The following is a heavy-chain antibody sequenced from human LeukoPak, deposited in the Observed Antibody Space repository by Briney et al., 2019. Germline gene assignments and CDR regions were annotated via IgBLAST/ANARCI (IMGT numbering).Heavy chain of an antibody. CDR2: INPNSGGT. J-gene: IGHJ3*02. D-gene: IGHD5-12*01. CDR3: ASLVDIVATMVDDAFDI. Sequence: ASVKVSCKASGYTFTGYYIHWVRQAPGQGLEWMGWINPNSGGTNYAQKFQGRVTMTRDTSISTAYMELSRLRSDDTAVYYCASLVDIVATMVDDAFDIWGQGTMVTVSS. V-gene: IGHV1-2*02. CDR1: GYTFTGYY.